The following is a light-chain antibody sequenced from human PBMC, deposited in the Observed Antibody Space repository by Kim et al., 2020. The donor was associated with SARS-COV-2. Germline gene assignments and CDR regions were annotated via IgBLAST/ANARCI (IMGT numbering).Light chain of an antibody. V-gene: IGLV3-21*04. CDR3: PVWDSSGDHRVV. J-gene: IGLJ2*01. CDR1: SIGSKS. CDR2: YDS. Sequence: SYELTQPPSVSVAPGKTARITCGGSSIGSKSVHWYQQMPGQAPVLVISYDSDRPSGIPERFSGSNSGNTATLTISRVEAGDEAGYYCPVWDSSGDHRVV.